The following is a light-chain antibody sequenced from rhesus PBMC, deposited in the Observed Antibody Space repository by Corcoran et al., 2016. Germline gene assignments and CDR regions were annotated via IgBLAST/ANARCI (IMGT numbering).Light chain of an antibody. V-gene: IGKV3S9*01. CDR3: PQDSHLWT. CDR2: GAT. CDR1: QSVRSY. J-gene: IGKJ1*01. Sequence: EIVMTQSPATLSLSPGERATLSCRASQSVRSYGAWYQQKPEQAPRLHINGATSRATGIPDRFSGSGSGTDLPLTISSLEPEDFAVYYCPQDSHLWTFGQGTKVEIK.